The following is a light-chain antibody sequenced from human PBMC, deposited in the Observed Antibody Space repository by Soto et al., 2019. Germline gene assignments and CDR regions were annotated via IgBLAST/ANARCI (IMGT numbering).Light chain of an antibody. V-gene: IGKV3D-20*02. CDR3: QQRKHWPPIT. J-gene: IGKJ5*01. Sequence: EIVLTQSACTLSSSAGERGTLSWRASQSVSSSYLAWYQQKPGQAPRLLIYGASTRATGVPVRFSGSGSGTVFTLTIGSLEPQDSAVYYCQQRKHWPPITFGQGTRLEIK. CDR1: QSVSSSY. CDR2: GAS.